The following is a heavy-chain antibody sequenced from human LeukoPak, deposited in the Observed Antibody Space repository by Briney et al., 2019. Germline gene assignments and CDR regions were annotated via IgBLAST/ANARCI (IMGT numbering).Heavy chain of an antibody. Sequence: PGGALRLSCAGSGFTFSSCSMNWVPQAPGKGLEWVSSISSSSSYIYYADSVKGRFTISRDNAKNSLYLQMNSLRAEDTAVYYCARWELLRLDAFDIWGQGTMVTVSS. CDR3: ARWELLRLDAFDI. J-gene: IGHJ3*02. CDR1: GFTFSSCS. D-gene: IGHD1-26*01. CDR2: ISSSSSYI. V-gene: IGHV3-21*01.